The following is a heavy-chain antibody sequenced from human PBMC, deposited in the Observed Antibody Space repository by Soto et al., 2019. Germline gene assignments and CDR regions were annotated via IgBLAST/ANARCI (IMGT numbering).Heavy chain of an antibody. Sequence: PSETLSLTCTVSGGSISSSSYYWGWIRQPPGKGLEWIGSIYYSGSTNYNPSLKSRVTISVDTSKNQFSLKLSSVTAADTAVYYCARVSVGSGYRSDFDYWGQGTLVTVSS. V-gene: IGHV4-39*07. CDR3: ARVSVGSGYRSDFDY. CDR1: GGSISSSSYY. CDR2: IYYSGST. D-gene: IGHD5-12*01. J-gene: IGHJ4*02.